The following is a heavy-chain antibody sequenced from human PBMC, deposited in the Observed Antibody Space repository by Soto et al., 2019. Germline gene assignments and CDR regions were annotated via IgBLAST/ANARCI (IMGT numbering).Heavy chain of an antibody. D-gene: IGHD3-16*01. V-gene: IGHV3-9*01. J-gene: IGHJ4*02. Sequence: EVQLVESGGGVVQPGRSLRLSCAASGFTFDHYAMHWVRQAPGKGLEWVSRISWNSGSIGYADSVKGRFTISRDNAKKSLYLQMSSLRDEDTDLYYCAKALGCDGNFDYWGQGTLVTVSS. CDR2: ISWNSGSI. CDR3: AKALGCDGNFDY. CDR1: GFTFDHYA.